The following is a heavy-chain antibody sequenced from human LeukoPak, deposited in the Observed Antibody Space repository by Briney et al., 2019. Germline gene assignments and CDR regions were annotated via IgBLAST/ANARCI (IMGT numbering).Heavy chain of an antibody. D-gene: IGHD3-9*01. CDR2: IYSSGST. CDR3: ASGLRYFDLYY. J-gene: IGHJ4*02. V-gene: IGHV4-61*02. CDR1: GGSISSGSYY. Sequence: SETLSLTCTVSGGSISSGSYYWSWIRQPAGKGLEWIGRIYSSGSTNYNPSLKSRVTISVDTSKNQFSLKLSSVTAADTAVYYCASGLRYFDLYYWGQGTLVTVSS.